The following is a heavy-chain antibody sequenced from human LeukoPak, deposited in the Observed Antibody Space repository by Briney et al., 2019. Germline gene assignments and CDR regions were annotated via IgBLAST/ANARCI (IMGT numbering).Heavy chain of an antibody. D-gene: IGHD3-22*01. CDR3: ASHSSGYPVDY. CDR1: GYSISSGYY. CDR2: IYHSGST. V-gene: IGHV4-38-2*02. Sequence: SETLSLTCTVSGYSISSGYYWGWIRQPPGKGLEWIGSIYHSGSTYYNPSLKSRVTISVDTSKNQFSLKLSSVTAADTAVYYCASHSSGYPVDYWGQGTLVTVSS. J-gene: IGHJ4*02.